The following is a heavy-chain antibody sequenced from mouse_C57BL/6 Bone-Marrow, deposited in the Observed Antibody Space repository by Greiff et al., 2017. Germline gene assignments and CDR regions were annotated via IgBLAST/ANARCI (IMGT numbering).Heavy chain of an antibody. V-gene: IGHV5-12*01. CDR2: ISNGGGST. CDR1: GFTFSDYY. J-gene: IGHJ4*01. D-gene: IGHD1-1*02. Sequence: EVKLQESGGGLVQPGGSLKLSCAASGFTFSDYYMYWVRQTPEKRLEWVAYISNGGGSTYYPDTVKGRFTISRDNAKNTLYLQMSRLKSEDTAMYYCARHGGGHAMDYWGQGTSVTVSS. CDR3: ARHGGGHAMDY.